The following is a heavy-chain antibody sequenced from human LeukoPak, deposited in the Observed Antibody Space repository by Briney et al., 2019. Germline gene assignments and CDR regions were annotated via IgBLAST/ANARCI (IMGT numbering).Heavy chain of an antibody. Sequence: ASVKVSCKASGYTFTNYNIDWVRQATGQGLVWMGWINPNSGRAGCVQKFQGRVNITRDTSISTAYMELSSLRSEDTAVYYCVRVYHDGSFESGNWFDPWGQGTLVTVSS. J-gene: IGHJ5*02. CDR2: INPNSGRA. D-gene: IGHD3-22*01. V-gene: IGHV1-8*01. CDR3: VRVYHDGSFESGNWFDP. CDR1: GYTFTNYN.